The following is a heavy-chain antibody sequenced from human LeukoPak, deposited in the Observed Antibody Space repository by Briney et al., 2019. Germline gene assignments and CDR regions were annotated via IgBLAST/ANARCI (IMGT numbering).Heavy chain of an antibody. Sequence: SXYSFTXXXIGWXRPMPGKGVEWMAIIYPGYSDTRYGPSFQAQVTISADKSISTAYLQWSSLKASDTAMYYCARRGGYYFDYWGQGTLVTVSS. V-gene: IGHV5-51*01. J-gene: IGHJ4*02. CDR1: XYSFTXXX. D-gene: IGHD3-16*01. CDR3: ARRGGYYFDY. CDR2: IYPGYSDT.